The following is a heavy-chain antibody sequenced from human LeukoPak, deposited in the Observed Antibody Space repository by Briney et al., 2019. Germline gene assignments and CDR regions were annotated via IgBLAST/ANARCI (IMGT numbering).Heavy chain of an antibody. J-gene: IGHJ3*02. CDR3: ATQPGIAAAGYSEDAFDI. D-gene: IGHD6-13*01. CDR2: ISWNSGSI. V-gene: IGHV3-9*01. CDR1: GFTFDDYA. Sequence: GGSLRLSCAASGFTFDDYAMHWVRHAPGKGLEWVSGISWNSGSIGYADSVKGRFTISRDNAKNSLYLQMNSLSAEDTALYYCATQPGIAAAGYSEDAFDIWGQGTMVTVSS.